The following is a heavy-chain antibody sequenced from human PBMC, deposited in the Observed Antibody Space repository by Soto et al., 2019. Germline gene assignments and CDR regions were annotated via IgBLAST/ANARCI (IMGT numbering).Heavy chain of an antibody. D-gene: IGHD3-10*01. CDR3: ARGGVFFFAAPTHPFDY. CDR1: GYTFTSYD. CDR2: MNPNSGNT. V-gene: IGHV1-8*01. J-gene: IGHJ4*02. Sequence: QVQLVQSGAEVKKPGASVKVSCKASGYTFTSYDINWVRQATGQGLEWMGWMNPNSGNTGYAQKFQGRVTMTRNTARNTAYLELSSLRTGDTAVYYCARGGVFFFAAPTHPFDYWGQGTLVTVSS.